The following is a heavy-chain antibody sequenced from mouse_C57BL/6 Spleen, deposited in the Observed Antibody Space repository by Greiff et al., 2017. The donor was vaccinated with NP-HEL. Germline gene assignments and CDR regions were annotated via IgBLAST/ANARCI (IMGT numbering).Heavy chain of an antibody. Sequence: EVMLMESGTVLSRPGASVKMSCKTSGYTFTSYCMHWVKQRPGHGLYWIRPLYPGNSDTSYNQKFKGKAKLTAVTSASTAYMELSSLTNEDSAVYYCTKALRSWFAYWGQGTLVTVSA. CDR2: LYPGNSDT. CDR1: GYTFTSYC. V-gene: IGHV1-5*01. CDR3: TKALRSWFAY. J-gene: IGHJ3*01. D-gene: IGHD1-1*01.